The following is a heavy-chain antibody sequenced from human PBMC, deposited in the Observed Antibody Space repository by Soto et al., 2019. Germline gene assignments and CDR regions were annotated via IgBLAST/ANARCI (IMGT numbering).Heavy chain of an antibody. CDR1: GFTFINYG. J-gene: IGHJ6*02. D-gene: IGHD2-21*02. CDR2: ITGAGGST. V-gene: IGHV3-23*01. Sequence: LLLESGGGLVQPGGSLRLSCAASGFTFINYGMSWVRQAPGKGLEWIGAITGAGGSTYNAESVKGRFTISRDNSKKTVYLQLDSPRVEDTAVYYCAKGHRDSFANYDYFGMDVWGQGTTVTVSS. CDR3: AKGHRDSFANYDYFGMDV.